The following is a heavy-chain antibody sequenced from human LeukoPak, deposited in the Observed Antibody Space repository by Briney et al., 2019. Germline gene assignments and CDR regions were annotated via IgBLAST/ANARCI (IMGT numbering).Heavy chain of an antibody. CDR1: GYTFTVHY. Sequence: GASLTVSCKASGYTFTVHYLHWLRQAPGQGLEWMGWIKPDSGATNFAQNFQGRVTMTSDTSINTAYMELSSLTSEDTAMYYCARDHDYGPDYWGQGTLVTVSA. D-gene: IGHD4/OR15-4a*01. J-gene: IGHJ4*02. V-gene: IGHV1-2*02. CDR3: ARDHDYGPDY. CDR2: IKPDSGAT.